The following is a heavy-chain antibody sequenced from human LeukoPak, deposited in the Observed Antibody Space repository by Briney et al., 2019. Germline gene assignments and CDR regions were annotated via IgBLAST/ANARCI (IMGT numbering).Heavy chain of an antibody. CDR3: ARNEKWGRDY. Sequence: WRWSARQAKGKGLEWEANIVQDGSQKYYVDSVEGRFTISRDNGKNSLYLQMNSLRAEDTAVYYCARNEKWGRDYWGQETLVTVSS. J-gene: IGHJ4*02. V-gene: IGHV3-7*03. CDR1: W. CDR2: IVQDGSQK. D-gene: IGHD1-26*01.